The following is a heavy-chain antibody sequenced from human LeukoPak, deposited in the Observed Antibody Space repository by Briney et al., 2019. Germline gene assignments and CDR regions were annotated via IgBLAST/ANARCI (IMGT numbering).Heavy chain of an antibody. D-gene: IGHD3-22*01. Sequence: GGSLRLTCAASGFIFISYATSCVRPAPRKGLEWVSVISGSGGSTYYADSVKGRFTISRDNSRNTLFLLMNSLRAEDTAVYYCAKDHGDSSGYYYLIDYWGQGTLVTVSS. V-gene: IGHV3-23*01. CDR1: GFIFISYA. CDR3: AKDHGDSSGYYYLIDY. J-gene: IGHJ4*02. CDR2: ISGSGGST.